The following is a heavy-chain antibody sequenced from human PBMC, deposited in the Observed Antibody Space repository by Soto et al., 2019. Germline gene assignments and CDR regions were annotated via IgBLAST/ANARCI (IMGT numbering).Heavy chain of an antibody. CDR1: GYTLTELS. J-gene: IGHJ6*02. CDR2: FDPEDGET. Sequence: ASVKVSCKVSGYTLTELSMHWVRQAPGKGLEWMGGFDPEDGETIYAQKFQGRVTMTEDTSTDTAYMELSSLRSEDTAVYYCATCRGTVTTIYYYGMDVWGQGTTVTVSS. V-gene: IGHV1-24*01. CDR3: ATCRGTVTTIYYYGMDV. D-gene: IGHD4-4*01.